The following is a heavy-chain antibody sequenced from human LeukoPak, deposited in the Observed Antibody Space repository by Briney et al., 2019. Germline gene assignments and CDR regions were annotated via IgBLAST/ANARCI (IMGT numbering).Heavy chain of an antibody. Sequence: SETLSLTCTVSGGSISSYYWSWIRQPPGKGLGWIGYIYYTGSTDYNPSLKSRVAISVDTSKNQFSLKLSSVTAADTAVYYCARGSKAAPGTFDYWGQGTLVTVSS. D-gene: IGHD6-13*01. CDR1: GGSISSYY. CDR3: ARGSKAAPGTFDY. V-gene: IGHV4-59*01. J-gene: IGHJ4*02. CDR2: IYYTGST.